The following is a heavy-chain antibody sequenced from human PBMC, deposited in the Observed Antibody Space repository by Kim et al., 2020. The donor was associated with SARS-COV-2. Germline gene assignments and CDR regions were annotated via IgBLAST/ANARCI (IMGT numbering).Heavy chain of an antibody. CDR3: AKPPYCSGGSCYSSAEYFQH. V-gene: IGHV3-23*01. D-gene: IGHD2-15*01. J-gene: IGHJ1*01. Sequence: RFTISRDNAKNTLYLQMNSLRAEDTAVYYCAKPPYCSGGSCYSSAEYFQHWGQGTLVTVSS.